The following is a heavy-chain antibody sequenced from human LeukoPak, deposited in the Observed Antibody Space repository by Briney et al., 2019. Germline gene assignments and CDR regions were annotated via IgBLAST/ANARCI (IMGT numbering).Heavy chain of an antibody. J-gene: IGHJ4*02. CDR1: GGSFSGYY. V-gene: IGHV4-34*01. D-gene: IGHD3-22*01. Sequence: KPSETLSLTCAVYGGSFSGYYWSWIRQPPGKGLEWIGEINHSGSTNYNPPLKSRVTISVDTSKNQFSLKLSSVTAADTAVYYCARGGRRITMIVVAKGYFDYWGQGTLVTVSS. CDR2: INHSGST. CDR3: ARGGRRITMIVVAKGYFDY.